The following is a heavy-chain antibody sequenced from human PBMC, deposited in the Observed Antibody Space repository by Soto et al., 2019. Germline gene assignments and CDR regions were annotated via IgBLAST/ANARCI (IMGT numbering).Heavy chain of an antibody. Sequence: PSETLSLTCTVSGGSISSGDYYWSWIRQPPGKGLEWIGYIYYSGSTYYNPSLKSRVTISVDTSKNQFSLKLSSVTAADTAVYYSARDHEIYDYVWGDQQTYGMDVWGKATMVTRSS. CDR1: GGSISSGDYY. D-gene: IGHD3-16*01. CDR2: IYYSGST. V-gene: IGHV4-30-4*01. CDR3: ARDHEIYDYVWGDQQTYGMDV. J-gene: IGHJ6*04.